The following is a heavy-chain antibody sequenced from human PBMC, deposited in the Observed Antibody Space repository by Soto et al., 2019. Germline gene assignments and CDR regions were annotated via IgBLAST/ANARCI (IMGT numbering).Heavy chain of an antibody. CDR1: GFTFSSYA. CDR3: ARVSYDSKGYYQETIFDC. Sequence: QVQLVESGGGVVQPGRSLRLSCAASGFTFSSYAMHWVRQAPGKGLEWVAVISYDGSNKYYADSVKGRFTISRDNYKNTLYLHIRSLRAKDRAAYYWARVSYDSKGYYQETIFDCWGRGTRVTVSA. J-gene: IGHJ4*02. V-gene: IGHV3-30-3*01. D-gene: IGHD3-22*01. CDR2: ISYDGSNK.